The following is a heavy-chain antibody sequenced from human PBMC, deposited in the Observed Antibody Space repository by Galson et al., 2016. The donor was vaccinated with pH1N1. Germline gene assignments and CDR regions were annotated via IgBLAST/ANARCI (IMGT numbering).Heavy chain of an antibody. CDR3: ARVNHYYYYGMDV. D-gene: IGHD1-14*01. CDR2: INSSSSTI. Sequence: SLRLSCAASGFTFSGYSLHWVRQAPGKGLEWVSYINSSSSTIYYADSVKGRFTISRDNAKNSLYLHMNSLRAEDTAVYYCARVNHYYYYGMDVWGQRVTVTVSS. V-gene: IGHV3-48*01. CDR1: GFTFSGYS. J-gene: IGHJ6*02.